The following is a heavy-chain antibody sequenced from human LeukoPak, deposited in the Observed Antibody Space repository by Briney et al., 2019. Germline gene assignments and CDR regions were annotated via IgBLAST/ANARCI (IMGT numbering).Heavy chain of an antibody. D-gene: IGHD3-22*01. J-gene: IGHJ5*02. CDR1: GYSFTSYW. Sequence: GKSLNISCMGSGYSFTSYWSGWVRQLPGKGLEWMGIIYPGDSHTRYSPSFQGQVTISDDKPIRTAYRQWSSLRAAYTAMVYCALTLSGWDNWFDPWGEGTLVTVSP. V-gene: IGHV5-51*01. CDR2: IYPGDSHT. CDR3: ALTLSGWDNWFDP.